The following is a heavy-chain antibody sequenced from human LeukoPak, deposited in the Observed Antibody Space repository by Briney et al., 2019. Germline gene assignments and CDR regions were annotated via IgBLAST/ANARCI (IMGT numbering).Heavy chain of an antibody. CDR1: GYTFTTYA. J-gene: IGHJ4*02. CDR2: INAGNGDA. CDR3: ARDGRRRYYDSSGYFPPHY. Sequence: ASVNVSCKASGYTFTTYAIHWVRQAPGRSLEWMGRINAGNGDAKYSQNFHDRITITRDTSASTVYMGLTSLRSDDTAVYYCARDGRRRYYDSSGYFPPHYWGQGTLVTVSS. V-gene: IGHV1-3*01. D-gene: IGHD3-22*01.